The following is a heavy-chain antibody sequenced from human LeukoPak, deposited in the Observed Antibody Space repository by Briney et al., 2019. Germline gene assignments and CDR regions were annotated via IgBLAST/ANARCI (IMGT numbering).Heavy chain of an antibody. CDR1: GGSISSYY. D-gene: IGHD3-16*01. CDR2: IYYSGST. J-gene: IGHJ4*02. V-gene: IGHV4-59*01. Sequence: SETLSLTCTVSGGSISSYYWSWIRQPPGKGLEWIGYIYYSGSTNYNLSLKSRVTISVDTSKNQFSLKLSSVTAADTAVYYCAKITGSITAVDSFDSWGQGTLVTISS. CDR3: AKITGSITAVDSFDS.